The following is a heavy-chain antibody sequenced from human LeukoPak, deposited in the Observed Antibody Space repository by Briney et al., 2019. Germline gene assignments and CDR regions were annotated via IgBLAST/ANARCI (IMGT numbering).Heavy chain of an antibody. V-gene: IGHV3-74*01. Sequence: GGSLRLSCAASGFTFSSYWMHWVRQAPGKGLVWVSRVNPQGSDTSYTDSVKGRFTISRDNAKDSLHLQMDKLRAEDTAVYYCARARWSSTGWFLGYWGQGTLVAVSS. CDR1: GFTFSSYW. D-gene: IGHD6-19*01. CDR2: VNPQGSDT. CDR3: ARARWSSTGWFLGY. J-gene: IGHJ4*02.